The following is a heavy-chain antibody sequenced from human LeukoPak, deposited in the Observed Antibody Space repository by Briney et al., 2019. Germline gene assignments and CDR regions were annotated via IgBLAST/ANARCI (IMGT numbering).Heavy chain of an antibody. CDR2: IIPIFGTA. Sequence: SVKVSCKASGGTFSSYAISWVRQAPGQGLEWMGVIIPIFGTANYAQKFQGRVTITTDESTSTAYMELSSLRSEDTAVYYCARPGDFSSGYYTNFQHWGQGTLVTVSS. CDR3: ARPGDFSSGYYTNFQH. D-gene: IGHD3-3*01. V-gene: IGHV1-69*05. J-gene: IGHJ1*01. CDR1: GGTFSSYA.